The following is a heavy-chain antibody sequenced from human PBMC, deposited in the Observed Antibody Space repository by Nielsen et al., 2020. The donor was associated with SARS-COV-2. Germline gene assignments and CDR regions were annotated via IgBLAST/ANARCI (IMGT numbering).Heavy chain of an antibody. V-gene: IGHV3-49*03. CDR3: TRDITIIVASPDY. CDR1: GFTFGDYA. J-gene: IGHJ4*02. D-gene: IGHD3-22*01. CDR2: IRSKAYGGTT. Sequence: GESLKISCTASGFTFGDYAMSWFRQAPGKGLEWVGFIRSKAYGGTTEYAASVKGRFTISRDDSKSIAYLQMNSLKTEDTAVYYCTRDITIIVASPDYWGQGTLVTVSS.